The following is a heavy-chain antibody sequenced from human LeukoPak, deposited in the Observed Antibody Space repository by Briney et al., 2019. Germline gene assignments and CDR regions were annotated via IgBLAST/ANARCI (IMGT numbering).Heavy chain of an antibody. CDR2: IPSDGSYT. CDR1: GFNFNSHG. Sequence: GGSLRLSCAASGFNFNSHGMHWVRQAPGKGLEWVALIPSDGSYTYYADSAKGRFTISRDNSKNTLSLQMNSVRPDDTAVYYCAKDRYGDYGPFDNWGQGTMVTVSS. CDR3: AKDRYGDYGPFDN. V-gene: IGHV3-30*18. D-gene: IGHD4-17*01. J-gene: IGHJ3*02.